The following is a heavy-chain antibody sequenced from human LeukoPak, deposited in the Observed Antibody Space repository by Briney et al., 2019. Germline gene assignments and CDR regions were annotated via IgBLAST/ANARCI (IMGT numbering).Heavy chain of an antibody. V-gene: IGHV3-30*18. CDR3: AKGRRGSSYVHYFDT. CDR1: GFXFSAYG. CDR2: ISFHGANE. J-gene: IGHJ1*01. D-gene: IGHD3-22*01. Sequence: PGGSLRLSCTASGFXFSAYGVHWVRQAPGKGLDWVAVISFHGANEYYADSVKGRCTISRDNSNNTLYLQMNSVRAEDTAVYYCAKGRRGSSYVHYFDTWGQGTLVIVSS.